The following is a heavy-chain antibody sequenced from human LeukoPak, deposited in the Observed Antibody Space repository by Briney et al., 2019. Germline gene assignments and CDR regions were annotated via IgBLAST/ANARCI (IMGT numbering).Heavy chain of an antibody. CDR3: AKMSRYSSGWYDY. V-gene: IGHV3-30*18. Sequence: PGGSRRLSCAASGFTFSSYGMHWVRQTPGKGLEWVAVISYDGSNKYYADSVKGRFTISRDNSKNTLYLQMNSLRAEDTAVYYCAKMSRYSSGWYDYWGQGTLVTVSS. CDR1: GFTFSSYG. CDR2: ISYDGSNK. J-gene: IGHJ4*02. D-gene: IGHD6-19*01.